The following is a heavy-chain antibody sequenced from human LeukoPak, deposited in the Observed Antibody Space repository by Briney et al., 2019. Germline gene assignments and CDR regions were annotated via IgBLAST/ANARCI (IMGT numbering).Heavy chain of an antibody. CDR2: ITSSSTYI. V-gene: IGHV3-21*01. CDR1: GFTFSSYS. J-gene: IGHJ6*03. Sequence: GGSLRLSCAASGFTFSSYSMNWVRQAPGKGLEWVSSITSSSTYIHYADSVKGRFTISRDNAKNSLYLQMDSLRAEDTAVYYCARTTSGATFSDYYYYHMDVWGKGTTVTVSS. CDR3: ARTTSGATFSDYYYYHMDV. D-gene: IGHD1-26*01.